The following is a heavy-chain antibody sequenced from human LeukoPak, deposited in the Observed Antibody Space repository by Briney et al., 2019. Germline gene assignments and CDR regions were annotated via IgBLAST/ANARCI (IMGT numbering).Heavy chain of an antibody. V-gene: IGHV3-23*01. CDR3: AKRDCSGGRCYYDY. Sequence: PGGSLRLSCAASGFTFSSDAMSWVRQAPGKGLEWVSGISGSGGSTDYADSVKGRFTISRDNSKNTLYLQMNSLRAEDTAVYYCAKRDCSGGRCYYDYWGQGTLVTVSS. CDR2: ISGSGGST. D-gene: IGHD2-15*01. J-gene: IGHJ4*02. CDR1: GFTFSSDA.